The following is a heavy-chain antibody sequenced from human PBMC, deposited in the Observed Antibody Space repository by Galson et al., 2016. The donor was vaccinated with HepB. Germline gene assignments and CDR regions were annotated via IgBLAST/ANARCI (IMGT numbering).Heavy chain of an antibody. V-gene: IGHV3-53*01. Sequence: LRLSCAASGFTVSSITWVRRAPGKGLEWVSVIYSGGSTYYTDSVKGRFTISRDNSKSTVYLQMNSLRAEDTAMYHCATKQEGITMIRGVTVDYYGMGVWGQGPTVTVSS. D-gene: IGHD3-10*01. CDR3: ATKQEGITMIRGVTVDYYGMGV. CDR2: IYSGGST. J-gene: IGHJ6*02. CDR1: GFTVSS.